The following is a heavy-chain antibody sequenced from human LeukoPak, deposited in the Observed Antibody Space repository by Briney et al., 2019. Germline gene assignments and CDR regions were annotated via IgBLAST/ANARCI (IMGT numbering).Heavy chain of an antibody. V-gene: IGHV4-34*01. CDR3: ARHYPIIYDFWSGYYDY. CDR2: INHSGST. Sequence: SETLSLTCAVYGGSFSGYYWSWIRQPPGKGLEWIGEINHSGSTNYNPSLKSRVTISVDTSKNQFSLKLSFVTAADTAVYYCARHYPIIYDFWSGYYDYWGQGTLVTVSS. D-gene: IGHD3-3*01. CDR1: GGSFSGYY. J-gene: IGHJ4*02.